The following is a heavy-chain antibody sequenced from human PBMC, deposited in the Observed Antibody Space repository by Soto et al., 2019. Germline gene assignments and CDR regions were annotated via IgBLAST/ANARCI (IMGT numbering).Heavy chain of an antibody. Sequence: ASVKVSCKVSGYTLTELSMHWVRQAPGKGLEWMGGFDPEDGETIYAQKFQGRVTMTEDTSTDTAYMELSSLRSEDTAVYYCATRVLRYFDWPTIAPWGQGTLVTVSS. CDR2: FDPEDGET. D-gene: IGHD3-9*01. J-gene: IGHJ5*02. CDR3: ATRVLRYFDWPTIAP. V-gene: IGHV1-24*01. CDR1: GYTLTELS.